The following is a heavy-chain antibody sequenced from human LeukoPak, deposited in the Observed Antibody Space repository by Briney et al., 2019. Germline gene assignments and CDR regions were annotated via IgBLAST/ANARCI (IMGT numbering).Heavy chain of an antibody. V-gene: IGHV4-61*02. CDR3: ARSPDYDSTGYDY. J-gene: IGHJ4*02. CDR1: SASISSGSLY. D-gene: IGHD3-22*01. CDR2: VYTSGTT. Sequence: SQTLSLTCTVSSASISSGSLYWNWIRQPAVKRLDWIGRVYTSGTTNYNPSLESRVTISVDSSRNHFSLKLSSVTAADTAVYYCARSPDYDSTGYDYWGQGTLVTVSS.